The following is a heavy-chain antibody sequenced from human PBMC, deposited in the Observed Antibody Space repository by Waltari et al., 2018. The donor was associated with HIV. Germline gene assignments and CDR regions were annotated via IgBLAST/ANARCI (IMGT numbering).Heavy chain of an antibody. CDR2: INPNSGGA. Sequence: QVHLVQSGAEVKKPGASVKVSCKASGHTLTGYYMHWVRQAPEQGLEWMGRINPNSGGANYAQKFQGRVTMTRDTSISTAYMELSGLRSDDTAVYYCASTYGSGSSYFYYYYMDVWGKGTTVTVSS. J-gene: IGHJ6*03. D-gene: IGHD3-10*01. V-gene: IGHV1-2*06. CDR1: GHTLTGYY. CDR3: ASTYGSGSSYFYYYYMDV.